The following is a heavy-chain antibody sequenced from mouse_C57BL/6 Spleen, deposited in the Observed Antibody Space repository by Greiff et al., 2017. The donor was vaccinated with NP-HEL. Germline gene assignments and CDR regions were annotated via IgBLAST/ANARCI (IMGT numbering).Heavy chain of an antibody. D-gene: IGHD1-1*01. V-gene: IGHV5-4*01. J-gene: IGHJ3*01. CDR3: AREGNYGSSYVAY. Sequence: EVMLVESGGGLVKPGGSLKLSCAASGFTFSSYAMSWVRQTPEKRLEWVATISDGGSYTYYPDNVKGRFTISRDNAKNNLYLQMSHLKSEDTAMYYCAREGNYGSSYVAYWGQGTLVTVSA. CDR1: GFTFSSYA. CDR2: ISDGGSYT.